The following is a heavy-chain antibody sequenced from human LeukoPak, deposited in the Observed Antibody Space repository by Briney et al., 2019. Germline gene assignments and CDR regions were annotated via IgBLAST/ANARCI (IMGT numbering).Heavy chain of an antibody. CDR1: GYTFTGYY. J-gene: IGHJ6*02. D-gene: IGHD6-13*01. V-gene: IGHV1-2*04. Sequence: ASVKVSCKASGYTFTGYYMHWVRQAPGQGLEWMGWINPNSGGTNYAQKFQGWVTMTRDTSISTAYMELSRLRSDDTAVYYCARAQVSSSWPYYYYGMDVWGQGTTVTVSS. CDR2: INPNSGGT. CDR3: ARAQVSSSWPYYYYGMDV.